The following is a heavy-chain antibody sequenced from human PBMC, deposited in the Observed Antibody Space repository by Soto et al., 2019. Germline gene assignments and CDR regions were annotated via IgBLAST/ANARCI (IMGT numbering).Heavy chain of an antibody. CDR3: ASGRYSGTWYYEFDY. CDR1: GYTFTTYD. J-gene: IGHJ4*02. D-gene: IGHD6-13*01. Sequence: QVQLVQSGAEVKKPGASVKVSCKASGYTFTTYDINWVRQATGEGLEWMGWMNPNSGNTGHAQKFQGRVTLDSDTSVSTAYMELNSLRSEDTAVYYCASGRYSGTWYYEFDYWGQGTLVTVSS. CDR2: MNPNSGNT. V-gene: IGHV1-8*01.